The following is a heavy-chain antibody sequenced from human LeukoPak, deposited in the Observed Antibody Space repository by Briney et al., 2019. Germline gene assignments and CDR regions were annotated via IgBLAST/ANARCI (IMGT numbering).Heavy chain of an antibody. J-gene: IGHJ4*02. CDR3: AKDGERYDILTD. CDR1: GFTFDDYA. Sequence: GGSLRLSCAASGFTFDDYAMHWVRQAPGKGLEWVSGISWNSGSIGYADSVKGRFTISRDSAKNSLYLQMNSLRAEDTALYYCAKDGERYDILTDWGQGTLVTVSS. D-gene: IGHD3-9*01. V-gene: IGHV3-9*01. CDR2: ISWNSGSI.